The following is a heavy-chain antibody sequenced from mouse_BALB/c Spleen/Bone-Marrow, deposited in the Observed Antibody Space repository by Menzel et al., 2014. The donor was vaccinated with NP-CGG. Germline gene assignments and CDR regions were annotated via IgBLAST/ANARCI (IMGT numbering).Heavy chain of an antibody. V-gene: IGHV5-6-3*01. CDR3: ARGDDYVSWFAY. Sequence: DVQLVESGAGLVQPGGSLKLSCAASGFTFSNYGMYWVSQTPDKRLELVANINTNAGYTNYPDNVKGQFTISRDNAKNTLYLQMSSLKSEDTAMYYCARGDDYVSWFAYWGQGTLVTVSA. J-gene: IGHJ3*01. CDR1: GFTFSNYG. D-gene: IGHD2-4*01. CDR2: INTNAGYT.